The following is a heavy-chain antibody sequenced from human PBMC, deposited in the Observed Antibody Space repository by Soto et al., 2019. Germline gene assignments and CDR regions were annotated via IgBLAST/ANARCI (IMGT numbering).Heavy chain of an antibody. CDR2: VFYTEST. Sequence: SWRLSITCTVCGECIYSSFWTWILKHQGKGLEWIGYVFYTESTNYNPSLKSRVAISMDVSKNQFSLKLNSVTVADTAVYYCTRGRLEAENCGPTNCSPRLDVWGPGTTVTVSS. CDR3: TRGRLEAENCGPTNCSPRLDV. J-gene: IGHJ6*02. CDR1: GECIYSSF. D-gene: IGHD2-2*01. V-gene: IGHV4-59*12.